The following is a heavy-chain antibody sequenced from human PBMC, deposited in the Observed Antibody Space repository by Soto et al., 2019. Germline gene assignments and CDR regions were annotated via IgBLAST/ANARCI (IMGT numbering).Heavy chain of an antibody. J-gene: IGHJ6*03. D-gene: IGHD4-17*01. CDR3: ARGGDYHYYYYYMDV. Sequence: ASVKVSCKASGYTFTSXXINXXRQXTGQGLEWMGWMNPNSGNTGYAQKFQGRVTMTRNTSISTAYMELSSLRSEDTAVYYCARGGDYHYYYYYMDVWGKGTTVTVSS. V-gene: IGHV1-8*01. CDR1: GYTFTSXX. CDR2: MNPNSGNT.